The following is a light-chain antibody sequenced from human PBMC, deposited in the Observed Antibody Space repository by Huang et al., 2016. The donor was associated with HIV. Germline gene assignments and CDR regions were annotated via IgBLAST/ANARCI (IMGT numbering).Light chain of an antibody. CDR2: GAY. CDR1: QSVSSKY. CDR3: QQYDSSPIFT. V-gene: IGKV3-20*01. J-gene: IGKJ3*01. Sequence: EIVLTQSPGTVSLSPGERATLSCRASQSVSSKYLTWYQQKPGHAPRLLNYGAYYSATGIPDRFRGSGSGTDFTLTISRLEPEDFAVYYCQQYDSSPIFTFGPGTKVDSK.